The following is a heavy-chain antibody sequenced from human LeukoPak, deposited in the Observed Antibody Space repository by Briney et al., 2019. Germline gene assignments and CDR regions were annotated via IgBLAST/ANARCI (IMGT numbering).Heavy chain of an antibody. Sequence: GGSLRLSCTASGFTFGDYAMSWVRQAPGKGLEWVGFIRSKAYGGTTEYAASVKGRFTISRDDSKSIAYLQMNSLKTEDTAVYYCTREEGFVATGDYYYYMDVWGKGTTVTISS. V-gene: IGHV3-49*04. CDR3: TREEGFVATGDYYYYMDV. CDR1: GFTFGDYA. CDR2: IRSKAYGGTT. D-gene: IGHD1-26*01. J-gene: IGHJ6*03.